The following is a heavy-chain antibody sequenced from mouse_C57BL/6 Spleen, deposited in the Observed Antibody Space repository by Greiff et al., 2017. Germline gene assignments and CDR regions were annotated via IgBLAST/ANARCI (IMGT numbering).Heavy chain of an antibody. CDR2: INPNNGGT. Sequence: EVQLQQSGPELVKPGASVKIPCKASGYTFTDYNMDWVKQSHGKSLEWIGDINPNNGGTIYNQKFKGKATLPVAKSSSTAYMELRSLTSEDTAVYYCARAERGGQLRFAYWGQGTLVTVSA. CDR1: GYTFTDYN. CDR3: ARAERGGQLRFAY. J-gene: IGHJ3*01. V-gene: IGHV1-18*01. D-gene: IGHD3-2*02.